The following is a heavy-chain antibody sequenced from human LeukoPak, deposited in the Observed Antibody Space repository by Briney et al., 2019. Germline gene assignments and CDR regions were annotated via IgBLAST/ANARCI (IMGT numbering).Heavy chain of an antibody. V-gene: IGHV1-2*02. D-gene: IGHD2-2*01. J-gene: IGHJ4*02. CDR3: ARANFLYCSSTTCLFDY. CDR2: INPNDGDT. CDR1: GYTFTGYY. Sequence: ASVKVSCKASGYTFTGYYMHWVRQAPGQGLEWMGWINPNDGDTNYAQKFQGRVTMTRDTSISTAHMEVSRLRSDDTAVYYCARANFLYCSSTTCLFDYWGQGTLVTVSS.